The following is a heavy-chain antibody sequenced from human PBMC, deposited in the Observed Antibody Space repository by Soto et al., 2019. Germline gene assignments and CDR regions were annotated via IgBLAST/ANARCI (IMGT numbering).Heavy chain of an antibody. Sequence: PGGSLRLSCAASGFTLSGYAMDWVRQAPGKGLEYVSGISSNGVGTYYANSVQGRFTISRDNSKNTVYLQMGSLRPEDMAVYYCARRSRPDFYYLHVCRKGTTVTVSS. CDR1: GFTLSGYA. CDR3: ARRSRPDFYYLHV. D-gene: IGHD6-6*01. V-gene: IGHV3-64*01. CDR2: ISSNGVGT. J-gene: IGHJ6*03.